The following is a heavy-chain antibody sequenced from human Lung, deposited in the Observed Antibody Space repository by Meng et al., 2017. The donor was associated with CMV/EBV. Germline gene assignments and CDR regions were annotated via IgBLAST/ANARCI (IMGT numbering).Heavy chain of an antibody. CDR1: FTFSSYA. J-gene: IGHJ4*02. V-gene: IGHV3-30*04. Sequence: FTFSSYAMHWVREVPGKGLEWVAVITYDGSNKYYADSVKGRFTISRENSKNTLYLQMNSLRAEDTAVYYCARDGAAYCGGDCGTFDYWGQGTLVTVSS. CDR2: ITYDGSNK. CDR3: ARDGAAYCGGDCGTFDY. D-gene: IGHD2-21*01.